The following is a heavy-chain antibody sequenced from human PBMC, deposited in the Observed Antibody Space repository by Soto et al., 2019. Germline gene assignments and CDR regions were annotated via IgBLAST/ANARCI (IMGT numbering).Heavy chain of an antibody. Sequence: EVQLVESGGGLVKPGGSLRLSCAASGFTFSSYSMNWVRQAPGKGLEWVSSISSSSSYIYYADSVKGRFTISRDNAKNSLYLQMNSLRAEDTAVYYCARDFSGGSDTMVREPYYFDYWGQGTMVTVSS. CDR1: GFTFSSYS. V-gene: IGHV3-21*01. CDR3: ARDFSGGSDTMVREPYYFDY. J-gene: IGHJ4*02. D-gene: IGHD3-10*01. CDR2: ISSSSSYI.